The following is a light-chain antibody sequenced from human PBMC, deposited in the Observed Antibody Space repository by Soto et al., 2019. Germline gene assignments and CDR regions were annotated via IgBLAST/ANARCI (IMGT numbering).Light chain of an antibody. Sequence: EIVMTQSPATLSVSPGERATLSCRASQSVSSNLAWYQQQPGQAPRLLIYQTSLRAAGIPARFSASGSGTDFTLTISDVQPEDFALYYCHQRQSWPRTFGQGTKVDIK. CDR2: QTS. CDR3: HQRQSWPRT. CDR1: QSVSSN. J-gene: IGKJ1*01. V-gene: IGKV3D-15*03.